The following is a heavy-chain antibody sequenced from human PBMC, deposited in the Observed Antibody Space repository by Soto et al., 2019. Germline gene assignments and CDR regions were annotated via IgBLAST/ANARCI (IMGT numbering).Heavy chain of an antibody. D-gene: IGHD2-2*01. CDR1: SGTISSSNW. V-gene: IGHV4-4*02. Sequence: SETLSLTCAVSSGTISSSNWWTWVRQPPGKGLEWIGEINQSGSPNYNPSLRSRVTISVDKSKSQFFLKLSSVAAADTAVYYCARKGCSSTSCYSSSGMDVWGQGTTVTVS. CDR2: INQSGSP. CDR3: ARKGCSSTSCYSSSGMDV. J-gene: IGHJ6*02.